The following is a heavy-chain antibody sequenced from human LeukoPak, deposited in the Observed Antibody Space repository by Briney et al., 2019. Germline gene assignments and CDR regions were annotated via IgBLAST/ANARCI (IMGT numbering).Heavy chain of an antibody. V-gene: IGHV1-18*01. CDR2: ISAYNGNT. CDR3: ASDPGGGTYFDY. J-gene: IGHJ4*02. D-gene: IGHD3-16*01. Sequence: APVKVSCKASGYTFTSYGISWVRQAPGQGLEWMGWISAYNGNTNYAQKLQGRVTMTTDTSTSTAYVELRSLRSDDTAVYYCASDPGGGTYFDYWGQGTLVTVSS. CDR1: GYTFTSYG.